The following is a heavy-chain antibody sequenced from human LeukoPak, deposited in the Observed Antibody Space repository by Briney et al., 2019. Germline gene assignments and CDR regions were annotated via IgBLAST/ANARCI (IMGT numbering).Heavy chain of an antibody. CDR3: ATGSGYSYGYYYY. CDR2: INPNSGGT. CDR1: GYTFTGYY. J-gene: IGHJ4*02. V-gene: IGHV1-2*02. Sequence: GASVKVSCKASGYTFTGYYMHWVRQAPGHGLEWMGWINPNSGGTNYAQKFQGRVTMTRDTSISTAYMELSRLRSDDTAVYYCATGSGYSYGYYYYWGQGTLVTVSS. D-gene: IGHD5-18*01.